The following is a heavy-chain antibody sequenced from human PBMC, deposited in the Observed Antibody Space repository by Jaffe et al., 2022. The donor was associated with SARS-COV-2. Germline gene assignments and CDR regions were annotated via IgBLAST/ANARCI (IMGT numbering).Heavy chain of an antibody. CDR3: ARVHPSWSGNLDY. CDR2: IYSGGST. D-gene: IGHD3-3*01. CDR1: GFTVSSNY. J-gene: IGHJ4*02. Sequence: EVQLVESGGGLIQPGGSLRLSCAASGFTVSSNYMSWVRQAPGKGLEWVSVIYSGGSTYYADSVKGRFTISRDNSKNTLYLQMNSLRAEDTAVYYCARVHPSWSGNLDYWGQGTLVTVSS. V-gene: IGHV3-53*01.